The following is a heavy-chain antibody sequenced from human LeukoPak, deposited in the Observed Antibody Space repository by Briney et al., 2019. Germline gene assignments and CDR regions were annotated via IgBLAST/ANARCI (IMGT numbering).Heavy chain of an antibody. V-gene: IGHV3-30*04. CDR3: AREGSGSHYYYYMDV. J-gene: IGHJ6*03. Sequence: GGSLRLSCAASGFTFSSYAMHWVRQAPGKGLEWVAVISYDGSNKYYADSVKGRFTISRDNSKNTLYLQMNSLRAEDTAVYYCAREGSGSHYYYYMDVWGKGTTVTVSS. CDR1: GFTFSSYA. CDR2: ISYDGSNK. D-gene: IGHD6-19*01.